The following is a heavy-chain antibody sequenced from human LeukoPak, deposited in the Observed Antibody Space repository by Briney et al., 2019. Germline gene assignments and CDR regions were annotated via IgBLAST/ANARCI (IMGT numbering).Heavy chain of an antibody. CDR1: GGSISSGGSY. CDR3: ARVDPDSSSTLEVFDY. Sequence: SETLSLTCKVSGGSISSGGSYWTWIRQPPGKGLEWIGFIYYNGNSYYNPSLKSRVTLSVDTSKSQFSLKLSSATAADTAVYYCARVDPDSSSTLEVFDYWGQGTLVTVSS. CDR2: IYYNGNS. V-gene: IGHV4-31*03. D-gene: IGHD6-6*01. J-gene: IGHJ4*02.